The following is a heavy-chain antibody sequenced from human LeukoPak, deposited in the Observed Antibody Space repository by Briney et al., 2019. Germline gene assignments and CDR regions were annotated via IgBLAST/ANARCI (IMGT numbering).Heavy chain of an antibody. CDR1: GYTFTSCD. V-gene: IGHV1-8*02. CDR2: MNPNSGNT. CDR3: ARDGTRAYNWFDP. D-gene: IGHD1-26*01. Sequence: ASVKVSCKASGYTFTSCDINWVRQATGQGLEWMGWMNPNSGNTGYAQKFQGRVTMTTDTSTSTAYMELRSLRSDDTAVYYCARDGTRAYNWFDPWGQGTLVTVSS. J-gene: IGHJ5*02.